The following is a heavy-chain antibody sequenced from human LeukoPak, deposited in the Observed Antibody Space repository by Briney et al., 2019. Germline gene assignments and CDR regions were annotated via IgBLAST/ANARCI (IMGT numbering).Heavy chain of an antibody. CDR1: GGSISSDY. J-gene: IGHJ4*02. V-gene: IGHV4-59*01. D-gene: IGHD7-27*01. Sequence: SETLSLTCTVSGGSISSDYWSWIRQPPGKGLEWIGYVYYSGITNYNPSLKSRVTISVDTSKNQFSLKLTSVTAADTAVYYCARVGSHWDYFDYWGQGILVTVSS. CDR2: VYYSGIT. CDR3: ARVGSHWDYFDY.